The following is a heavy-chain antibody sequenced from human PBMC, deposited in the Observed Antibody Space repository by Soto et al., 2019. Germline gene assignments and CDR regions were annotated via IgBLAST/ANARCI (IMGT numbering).Heavy chain of an antibody. D-gene: IGHD1-26*01. CDR2: ISGSGGST. Sequence: EVQLLESGGGLVQPGGSLRLSCAASGFTFSSYAMSWVRQAPGKGLEWVSAISGSGGSTYYADSVKGRFTISRDNSKNTLYLQMNSLRAEDTAVYYCAKLFEGGGRYYTPFDYWGQGTLVTVSS. J-gene: IGHJ4*02. V-gene: IGHV3-23*01. CDR1: GFTFSSYA. CDR3: AKLFEGGGRYYTPFDY.